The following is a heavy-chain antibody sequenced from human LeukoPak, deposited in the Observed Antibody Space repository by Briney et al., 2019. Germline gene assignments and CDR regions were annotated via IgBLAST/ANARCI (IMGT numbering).Heavy chain of an antibody. J-gene: IGHJ4*02. D-gene: IGHD2-2*01. Sequence: GGSLRLSCAASGFTFSTYAMHWVRQAPGKQLEYVSAISTNGDSTYYANSVKGRFTISRDNSKNTLHLQMGSLRVEDMAVYYCARWASTSCYDYWGQGTLVTVSS. CDR1: GFTFSTYA. V-gene: IGHV3-64*01. CDR3: ARWASTSCYDY. CDR2: ISTNGDST.